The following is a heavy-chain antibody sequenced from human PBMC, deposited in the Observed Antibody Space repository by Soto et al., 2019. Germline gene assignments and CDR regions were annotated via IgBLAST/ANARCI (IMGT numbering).Heavy chain of an antibody. J-gene: IGHJ6*02. Sequence: QVQLVQSGAEVKKPGSSVKVSCKASGGTFSSYAISWVRQAPGQGLEWTGGIIPIFGTANYAQKFQGRVTITADESTSTAYMELSSLRSEDTAVYYCARVPPYCSSTSCYEDYYYGMDVWGQGTTVTVSS. CDR2: IIPIFGTA. CDR3: ARVPPYCSSTSCYEDYYYGMDV. CDR1: GGTFSSYA. V-gene: IGHV1-69*01. D-gene: IGHD2-2*01.